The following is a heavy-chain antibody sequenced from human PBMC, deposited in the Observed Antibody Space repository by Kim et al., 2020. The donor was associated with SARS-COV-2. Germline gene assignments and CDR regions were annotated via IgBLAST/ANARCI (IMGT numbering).Heavy chain of an antibody. V-gene: IGHV3-20*04. CDR2: INWNGGST. D-gene: IGHD5-12*01. J-gene: IGHJ6*02. Sequence: GGSLRLSCAASGFTFDDYGMSWVRQAPGKGLEWVSGINWNGGSTGYADSVKGRFTISRDNAKNSLYLQMNSLRAEDTALYYCARDIYSGYVRSIYYYYYGMDVWGQGTTVTVSS. CDR1: GFTFDDYG. CDR3: ARDIYSGYVRSIYYYYYGMDV.